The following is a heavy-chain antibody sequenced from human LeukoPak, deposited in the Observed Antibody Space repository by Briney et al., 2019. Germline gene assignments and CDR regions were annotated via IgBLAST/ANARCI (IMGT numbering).Heavy chain of an antibody. CDR1: GGTFSSYA. CDR3: ARVIGYSGYDFFSHHYYYYGMDV. V-gene: IGHV1-69*01. D-gene: IGHD5-12*01. CDR2: IIPIFGTA. Sequence: GSSVKVSCKASGGTFSSYAISWVRQASGQELEWMGGIIPIFGTANYAQKFQGRVTITADESTSTAYMELSSLRSEDTAVYYCARVIGYSGYDFFSHHYYYYGMDVWGQGTTVTVSS. J-gene: IGHJ6*02.